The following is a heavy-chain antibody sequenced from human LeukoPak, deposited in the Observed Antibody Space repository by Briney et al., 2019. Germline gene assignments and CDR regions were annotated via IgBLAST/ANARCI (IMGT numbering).Heavy chain of an antibody. CDR1: GGSISSYY. D-gene: IGHD2-15*01. J-gene: IGHJ5*02. V-gene: IGHV4-59*01. CDR2: IYYSGST. CDR3: ARDLSGYCSGGSCSNWFDP. Sequence: PLETLSLTCTVSGGSISSYYWSWIRQPPGKGLEWIGYIYYSGSTNYNPSLKSRVTISVDTSKNQFSLKLSSVTAADTAVYYCARDLSGYCSGGSCSNWFDPWGQGTLVTVSS.